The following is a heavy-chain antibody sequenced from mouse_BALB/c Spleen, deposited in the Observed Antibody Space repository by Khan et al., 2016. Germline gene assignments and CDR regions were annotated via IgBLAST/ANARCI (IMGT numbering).Heavy chain of an antibody. D-gene: IGHD2-14*01. J-gene: IGHJ3*01. V-gene: IGHV3-2*02. CDR1: GYSITSDYA. CDR2: ISYSGST. CDR3: ARNGNRYERTWFAY. Sequence: EVQLQESGPGLVKPSQSLSLTCTVTGYSITSDYAWNWIRQFPGNKLEWMGYISYSGSTRYNPSLKSRISITRDTSKNQFFLQLNSVTTEDTATYYWARNGNRYERTWFAYWGQGTLVTVSA.